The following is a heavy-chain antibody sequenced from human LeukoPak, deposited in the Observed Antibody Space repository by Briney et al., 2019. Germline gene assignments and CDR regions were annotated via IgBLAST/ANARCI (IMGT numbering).Heavy chain of an antibody. CDR2: ISGSGGST. CDR3: AKGGYQAPFDY. V-gene: IGHV3-23*01. CDR1: GFTFSSYE. Sequence: GGSLRLSCAASGFTFSSYEMNWVRQAPGKGLEWVSAISGSGGSTYYADSVKGRFTISRDNSKNTLYLQMNSLRAEDTAVYYCAKGGYQAPFDYWGQGTLVTVSS. J-gene: IGHJ4*02. D-gene: IGHD5-18*01.